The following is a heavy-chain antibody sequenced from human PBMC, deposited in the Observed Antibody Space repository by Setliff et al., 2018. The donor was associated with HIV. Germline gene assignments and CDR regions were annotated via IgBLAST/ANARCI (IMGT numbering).Heavy chain of an antibody. Sequence: RESLKIPSAASVVTLSYYAMSWGRRAPGKGLEGVSAISGGGGSTYYADSVKVRFTIPRDNSKNTLYLQMNSLRTEDTALYYCAKERNPYDYESSGYSCFDPWGQGTLVTVSS. CDR3: AKERNPYDYESSGYSCFDP. V-gene: IGHV3-23*01. CDR2: ISGGGGST. D-gene: IGHD3-22*01. CDR1: VVTLSYYA. J-gene: IGHJ5*02.